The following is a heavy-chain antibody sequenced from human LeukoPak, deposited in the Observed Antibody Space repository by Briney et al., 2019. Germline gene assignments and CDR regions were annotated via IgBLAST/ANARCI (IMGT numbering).Heavy chain of an antibody. CDR3: ARDMTTVTTGDY. Sequence: GGSLRLSCAASGLTVSNNYMSWVRQAPGKGLEWVSVIYSGGGTDYADSVKGRFTISRDNSKNTLYLQMNSLRAEDTAVYYCARDMTTVTTGDYWGQGTLVTVSS. V-gene: IGHV3-66*01. D-gene: IGHD4-17*01. CDR1: GLTVSNNY. J-gene: IGHJ4*02. CDR2: IYSGGGT.